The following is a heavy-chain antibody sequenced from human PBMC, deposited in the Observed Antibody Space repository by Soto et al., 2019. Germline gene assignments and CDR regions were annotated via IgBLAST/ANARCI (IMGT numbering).Heavy chain of an antibody. Sequence: GGSLRLSCAASGFTFSSYGMHWVRQAPGKGLEWVAVISYDGSNKYYADSVKGRFTISRDNSKNTLYLQMNSLRAEDTAVYYCAKDRSSSWLRPFDYWGQGTLVTVSS. D-gene: IGHD6-13*01. V-gene: IGHV3-30*18. CDR2: ISYDGSNK. CDR1: GFTFSSYG. J-gene: IGHJ4*02. CDR3: AKDRSSSWLRPFDY.